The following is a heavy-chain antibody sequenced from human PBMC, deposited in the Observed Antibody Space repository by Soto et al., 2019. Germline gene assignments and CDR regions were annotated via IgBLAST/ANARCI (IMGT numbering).Heavy chain of an antibody. CDR2: IYYSGST. J-gene: IGHJ6*02. CDR1: GGSIISSSYY. D-gene: IGHD3-3*01. V-gene: IGHV4-39*01. CDR3: ASRGLRFLEWLSNYGMDV. Sequence: SETLSLTCTVSGGSIISSSYYFFCIRQPPGNGLELIGSIYYSGSTYYNPSLKSRVTISVDTSKNQFSLKLSSVTAADTAVYYCASRGLRFLEWLSNYGMDVWGQGTTVTVSS.